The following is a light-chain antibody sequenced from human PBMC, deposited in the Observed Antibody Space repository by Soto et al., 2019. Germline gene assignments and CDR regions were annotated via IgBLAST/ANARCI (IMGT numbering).Light chain of an antibody. CDR2: EVT. CDR1: SSDVGGYNF. Sequence: QSALTQPASVSGSPGQSITISCTGTSSDVGGYNFVSWYQQHPGKAPKLIIYEVTNRPSGDSNRFSGSKSANTASLTISGLQADDESDYYRSSYTSSTTGLFGPGTKLTVL. CDR3: SSYTSSTTGL. J-gene: IGLJ1*01. V-gene: IGLV2-14*01.